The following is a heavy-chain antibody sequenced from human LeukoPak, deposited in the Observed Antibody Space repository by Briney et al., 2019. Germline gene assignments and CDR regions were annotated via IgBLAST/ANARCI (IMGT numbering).Heavy chain of an antibody. CDR2: ISGSGGST. V-gene: IGHV3-23*01. CDR3: AKGDGSGYYFPFDY. D-gene: IGHD3-22*01. CDR1: GFTFSSYA. Sequence: GGSLRLSCAASGFTFSSYAMSWVRQAPGKGLEWGSAISGSGGSTYYADSVKGRFTISRDNSKNTLYLQMNSLRAEDTAVYYCAKGDGSGYYFPFDYWGQGTLVTVSS. J-gene: IGHJ4*02.